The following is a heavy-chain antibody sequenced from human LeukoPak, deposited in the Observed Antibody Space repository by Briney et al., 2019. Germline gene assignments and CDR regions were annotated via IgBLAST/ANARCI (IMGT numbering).Heavy chain of an antibody. V-gene: IGHV3-23*01. Sequence: PGGSLRLSCAASGFTFISYAMSWVRQAPGKGLEWVSTISDSGGSTYYADSVKGRFTISRDNSKNTLYLQMNSLGAEDTAVYYCAKLHLGYCSGGSCYFDYWGQGTLVTVSS. D-gene: IGHD2-15*01. CDR2: ISDSGGST. CDR1: GFTFISYA. CDR3: AKLHLGYCSGGSCYFDY. J-gene: IGHJ4*02.